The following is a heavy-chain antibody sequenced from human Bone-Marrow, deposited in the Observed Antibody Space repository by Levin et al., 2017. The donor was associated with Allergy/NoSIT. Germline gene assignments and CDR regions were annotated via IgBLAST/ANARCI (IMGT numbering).Heavy chain of an antibody. CDR2: VNHRGNT. V-gene: IGHV4-34*01. CDR3: ARGKVHWFTSAGPYFQY. J-gene: IGHJ1*01. CDR1: GGSFRNYY. Sequence: SETLSLTCAVYGGSFRNYYWTWIRQPPGKGLEWIGEVNHRGNTNYNPSLKSRVTISIDTSKDQFSLKVTSLMATDTAVYYCARGKVHWFTSAGPYFQYWGQGTLVTVSS. D-gene: IGHD3-9*01.